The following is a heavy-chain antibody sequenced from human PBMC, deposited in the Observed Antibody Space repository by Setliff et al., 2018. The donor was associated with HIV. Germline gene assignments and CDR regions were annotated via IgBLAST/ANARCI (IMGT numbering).Heavy chain of an antibody. D-gene: IGHD3-3*01. V-gene: IGHV1-2*02. CDR3: ARVADRNYDFWSAYEY. J-gene: IGHJ4*02. Sequence: ASVTVSCKASADIFNAYYIHWVRQAPGQGLEWMGWITPNGDDTNYPQKFEGRVTLTRDTSIATAYMELRSLTSDDTAVYYCARVADRNYDFWSAYEYWGQGTLVTVSS. CDR2: ITPNGDDT. CDR1: ADIFNAYY.